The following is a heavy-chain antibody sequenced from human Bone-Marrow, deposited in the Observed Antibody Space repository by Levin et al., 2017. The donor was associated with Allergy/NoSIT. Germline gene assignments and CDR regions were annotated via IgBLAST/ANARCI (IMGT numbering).Heavy chain of an antibody. V-gene: IGHV3-43*01. Sequence: GGSLRLSCAASGFTVDDYIIHWVRQAPGKGLESVSLISWDGDKTFYADSVRGRFTISRDNSTNSVYLQMNSLRTEDTAFYYCAKEISPRTAVAGNFDFWGQGTLVTVSS. J-gene: IGHJ4*02. CDR1: GFTVDDYI. D-gene: IGHD6-19*01. CDR3: AKEISPRTAVAGNFDF. CDR2: ISWDGDKT.